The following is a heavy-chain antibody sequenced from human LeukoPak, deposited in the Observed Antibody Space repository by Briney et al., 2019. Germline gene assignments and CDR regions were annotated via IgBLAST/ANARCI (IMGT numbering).Heavy chain of an antibody. CDR3: ARDHRGLNCSSTSCYWTYYYYGMDV. Sequence: VASVKVSCKASGYTFTSYYMHWVRQAPGQGLEWMGIINPSGGSTSYAQKFQGRVTMTRDTSTSTVYMELSSLRSEDTAVYYCARDHRGLNCSSTSCYWTYYYYGMDVWGQGTTVTVSS. CDR1: GYTFTSYY. J-gene: IGHJ6*02. D-gene: IGHD2-2*01. CDR2: INPSGGST. V-gene: IGHV1-46*01.